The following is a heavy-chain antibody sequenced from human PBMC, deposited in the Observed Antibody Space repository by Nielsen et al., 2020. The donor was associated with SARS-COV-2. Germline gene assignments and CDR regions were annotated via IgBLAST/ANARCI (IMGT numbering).Heavy chain of an antibody. Sequence: GGSLRLSCATSGFTFSGSAMSWVRQAPGKGLEWVAGISGSCSGRAGDRDGSTYYADSVKGRFTISRDSSKSTVYLQMNSLRAEDTAMYYCTTDLSKMATILETSDYWGQGTTVTVSS. CDR3: TTDLSKMATILETSDY. V-gene: IGHV3-23*01. CDR1: GFTFSGSA. D-gene: IGHD5-24*01. J-gene: IGHJ4*03. CDR2: ISGSCSGRAGDRDGST.